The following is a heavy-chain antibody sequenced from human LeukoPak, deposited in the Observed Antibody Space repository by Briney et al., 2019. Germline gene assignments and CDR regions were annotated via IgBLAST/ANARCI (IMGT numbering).Heavy chain of an antibody. J-gene: IGHJ6*04. CDR2: INHSGST. V-gene: IGHV4-34*01. CDR3: ARTQRYDYVWGGYRSHGMDV. Sequence: SETLSLTCAVYGGSFSGYYWSWIRQPPGKGLEWIGEINHSGSTNYNPSLKSRVTISVDTSKNQFSLKLSSVTAADTAVYYCARTQRYDYVWGGYRSHGMDVWGKGTTVTVSS. D-gene: IGHD3-16*02. CDR1: GGSFSGYY.